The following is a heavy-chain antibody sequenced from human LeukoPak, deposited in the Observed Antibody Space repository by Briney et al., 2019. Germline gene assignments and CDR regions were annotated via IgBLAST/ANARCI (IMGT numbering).Heavy chain of an antibody. CDR2: ISMNGGST. V-gene: IGHV3-64*05. J-gene: IGHJ4*02. D-gene: IGHD1-26*01. CDR3: VKGHLVRELGDYFDY. Sequence: GGSLRLSCSASGFTFSSYAMHWVRQAPGKGLEYVSAISMNGGSTYYADSVKGRFTISRDNSKNTLYFQMSSLRAEDTAVYYCVKGHLVRELGDYFDYWGQGTLVTVSS. CDR1: GFTFSSYA.